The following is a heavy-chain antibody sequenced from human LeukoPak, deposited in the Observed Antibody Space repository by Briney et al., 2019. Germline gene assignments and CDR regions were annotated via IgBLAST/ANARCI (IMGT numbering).Heavy chain of an antibody. CDR3: AGLLAAAGQGGIDY. CDR2: INHSGST. Sequence: KPSETLSLTCAVYGGSFSGYYWSWIRQPPGKGLEWMGEINHSGSTNYNPSLKSRVTISVDTSKNQFSLKLSSVTAADTAVYYCAGLLAAAGQGGIDYWGQGTLVTVSS. J-gene: IGHJ4*02. D-gene: IGHD6-13*01. V-gene: IGHV4-34*01. CDR1: GGSFSGYY.